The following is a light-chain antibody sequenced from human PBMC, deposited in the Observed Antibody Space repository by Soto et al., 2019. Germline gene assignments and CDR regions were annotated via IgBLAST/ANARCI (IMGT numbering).Light chain of an antibody. V-gene: IGKV3-15*01. Sequence: IVMTQSPAKQPVSPGERATLSCRTSQSVDSRLAWYQHKPGQAPRLLIYGASNRATGIPARFSGSGSGTEFTLTIDSLQSEDFAIYFSQQYNNWLGTFGGGTKVDVK. CDR3: QQYNNWLGT. J-gene: IGKJ4*01. CDR2: GAS. CDR1: QSVDSR.